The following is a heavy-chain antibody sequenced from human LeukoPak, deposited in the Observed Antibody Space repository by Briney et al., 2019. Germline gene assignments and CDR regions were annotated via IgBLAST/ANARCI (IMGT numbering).Heavy chain of an antibody. CDR1: GYTFTGYY. V-gene: IGHV1-2*02. CDR3: AKRNSGSYYYMDV. CDR2: INPNSGGT. J-gene: IGHJ6*03. D-gene: IGHD1-26*01. Sequence: ASVNVSCKASGYTFTGYYMHWVRQAPGQGLEWMGWINPNSGGTNYAQRCQGRGTMTRDTSISTAYMELSRLRSDDTAVYYCAKRNSGSYYYMDVWGKGTTVTVSS.